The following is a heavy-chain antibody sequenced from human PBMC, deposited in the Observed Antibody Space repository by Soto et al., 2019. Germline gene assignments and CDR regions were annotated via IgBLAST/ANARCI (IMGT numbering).Heavy chain of an antibody. J-gene: IGHJ6*01. V-gene: IGHV6-1*01. D-gene: IGHD3-22*01. Sequence: SQTPFLSRALCDASVYSGILAWRPIRQPPLKGREWLGRTFYRSKWYNDYSLSVKSRITFNADTSKNQCSLQLNSVTPEDTAVYYCARDAGITLSYTYGMDVWGQGTTVTVSS. CDR3: ARDAGITLSYTYGMDV. CDR1: DASVYSGILA. CDR2: TFYRSKWYN.